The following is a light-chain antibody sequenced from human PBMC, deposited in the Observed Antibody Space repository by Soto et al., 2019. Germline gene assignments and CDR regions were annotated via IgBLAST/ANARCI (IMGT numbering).Light chain of an antibody. CDR2: GAS. J-gene: IGKJ2*01. CDR3: QQYPGYT. V-gene: IGKV3-20*01. CDR1: QSVSSSY. Sequence: EIVLTQSPGTLSLSPGERATLSCRASQSVSSSYLAWYQQKPGQAPWLLIYGASGRATGIPDRFSGSGSGTDFTLTISRLEPEDFAVYYCQQYPGYTFGQGNKLEIK.